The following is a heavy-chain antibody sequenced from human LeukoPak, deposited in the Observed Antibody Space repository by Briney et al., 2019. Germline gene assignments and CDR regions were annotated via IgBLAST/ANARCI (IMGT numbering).Heavy chain of an antibody. CDR3: TRDPRHFDS. D-gene: IGHD6-6*01. CDR1: EFSVGGNY. Sequence: GGSLRLSCAASEFSVGGNYMTWVRQAPGKGVEWVAYISGSGHDINYSDSVKGRFTISRDNAKNSLYLQMSSLRVEDTAVYYCTRDPRHFDSCGQGTLVTVSS. CDR2: ISGSGHDI. J-gene: IGHJ5*01. V-gene: IGHV3-11*04.